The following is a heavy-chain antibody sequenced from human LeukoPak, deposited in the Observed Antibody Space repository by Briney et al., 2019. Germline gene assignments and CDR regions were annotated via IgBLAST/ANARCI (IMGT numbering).Heavy chain of an antibody. V-gene: IGHV4-34*01. Sequence: PSETLSLTCAVYGGSSSGYYWSWIRQPPGKGLEWIGEINHSGSTNYNPSLKSRVTISVDTSKNQFSLKLSSVTAADTGVYYCARGHSSVVTAIPYYFDYWGRGTLVTVSS. D-gene: IGHD2-21*02. CDR2: INHSGST. CDR1: GGSSSGYY. CDR3: ARGHSSVVTAIPYYFDY. J-gene: IGHJ4*02.